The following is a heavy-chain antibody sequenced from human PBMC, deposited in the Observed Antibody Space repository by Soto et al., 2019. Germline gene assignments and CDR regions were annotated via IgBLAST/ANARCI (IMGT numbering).Heavy chain of an antibody. V-gene: IGHV1-8*02. J-gene: IGHJ4*02. CDR3: AGGNFRY. Sequence: ASVKVSCRASGYNLNTFDIYWVRQATGHGLEWMGWMNSNSGNTGYAQELRGRVTMTRNTSNTTAYMELTSLTSDDTGVYYCAGGNFRYWGQGTLVTVSS. CDR1: GYNLNTFD. CDR2: MNSNSGNT.